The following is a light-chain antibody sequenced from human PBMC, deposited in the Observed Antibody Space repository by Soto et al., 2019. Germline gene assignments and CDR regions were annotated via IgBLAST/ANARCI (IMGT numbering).Light chain of an antibody. CDR2: DDR. CDR3: CSSEKTSVV. J-gene: IGLJ2*01. CDR1: NIGSKS. V-gene: IGLV3-21*02. Sequence: SYELTQPPSVSVAPGQTARISCGGNNIGSKSVHWFQQRPGQAPVLVVYDDRDRPSGIPERFSGSNSGNTATLTISGLQAEDEAAYFCCSSEKTSVVFGGGTKLTVL.